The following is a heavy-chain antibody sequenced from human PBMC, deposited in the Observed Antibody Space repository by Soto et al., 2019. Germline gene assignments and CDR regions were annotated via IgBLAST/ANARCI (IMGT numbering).Heavy chain of an antibody. CDR1: GFTFSRFA. Sequence: EVQLLESGGGLVQPGGSLRLSCTASGFTFSRFAMNWVRQTPGKGLQWISTITKSGDTTYYADSVKGRFTISRDNSENTLFLQMNSLRAEDTAVYYCANGQTRVTVSGVVTGNYLNDGGQGTLVTVSS. J-gene: IGHJ4*02. V-gene: IGHV3-23*01. D-gene: IGHD3-3*01. CDR3: ANGQTRVTVSGVVTGNYLND. CDR2: ITKSGDTT.